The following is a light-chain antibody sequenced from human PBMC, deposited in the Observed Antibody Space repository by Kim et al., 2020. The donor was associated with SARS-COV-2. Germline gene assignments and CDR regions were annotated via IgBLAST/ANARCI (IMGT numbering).Light chain of an antibody. Sequence: QSVLTQPPSASGTPGQRVTISCSGSSSNIGNNFVFWYQQLPKTAPKLLIYMDNRRPSGVPDRFSGSKSGTSASLALSGLRSEDEANYYCATWDDSLIGVVFGGGTQLTVL. V-gene: IGLV1-47*01. CDR1: SSNIGNNF. CDR2: MDN. J-gene: IGLJ2*01. CDR3: ATWDDSLIGVV.